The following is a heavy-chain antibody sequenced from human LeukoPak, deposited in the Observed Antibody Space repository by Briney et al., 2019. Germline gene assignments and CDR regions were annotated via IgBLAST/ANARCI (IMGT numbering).Heavy chain of an antibody. D-gene: IGHD6-6*01. CDR2: IYYSGST. J-gene: IGHJ5*02. V-gene: IGHV4-59*01. CDR3: ASLESSSSGDWFDP. CDR1: GGSISSYY. Sequence: SETLSLTCTVSGGSISSYYWSWIRQPPGKGLEWIGYIYYSGSTNYNPSLKSRVTISVDTSKNQSSLKLSSVTAADTAVYYCASLESSSSGDWFDPWGQGTLVIVSS.